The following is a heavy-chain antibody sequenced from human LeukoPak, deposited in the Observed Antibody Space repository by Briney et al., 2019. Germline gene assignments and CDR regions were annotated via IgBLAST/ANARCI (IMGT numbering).Heavy chain of an antibody. D-gene: IGHD3-22*01. CDR2: IKSDGKT. Sequence: GGSLRLSCVGSGFTYSNYWMHWVRQAPGKGLVWVSRIKSDGKTNYADSVKGRFTISRDNAKNTVSLQMDSLRAEDTGVYYCARAPSEVGGYYPEYFRHWGQGTLVTVSS. V-gene: IGHV3-74*01. CDR1: GFTYSNYW. J-gene: IGHJ1*01. CDR3: ARAPSEVGGYYPEYFRH.